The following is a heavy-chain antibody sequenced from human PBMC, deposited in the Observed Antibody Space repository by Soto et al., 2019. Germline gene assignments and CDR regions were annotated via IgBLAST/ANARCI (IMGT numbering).Heavy chain of an antibody. D-gene: IGHD3-3*01. J-gene: IGHJ6*02. V-gene: IGHV2-5*02. CDR3: AHSTSTRHYDFWSGPRPDV. CDR1: GFSLSTSGVG. CDR2: IYWDDDK. Sequence: QITLKESGPTLVKPTQTLTLTCTFSGFSLSTSGVGVGWIRQPPGNALDWLALIYWDDDKRYSPSLKSRLTITKDTSKNQVVLTMTNMDPVDTATYYCAHSTSTRHYDFWSGPRPDVWGQGTTVTVSS.